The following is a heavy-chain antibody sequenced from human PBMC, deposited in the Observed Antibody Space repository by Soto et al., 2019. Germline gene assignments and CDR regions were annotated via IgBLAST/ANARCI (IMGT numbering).Heavy chain of an antibody. CDR1: GGSISSSNW. V-gene: IGHV4-4*02. J-gene: IGHJ6*02. Sequence: QVQLQESGPGLVKPSGTLSLTCAVSGGSISSSNWWSWVRQPPGKGLEWIGEIYHSGSTNYNPSLKSRVTXSXDXXKNQFSLKLSSVTAADTAVYYCARKGLGGYYGMDVWGQGTTVTVSS. D-gene: IGHD6-6*01. CDR2: IYHSGST. CDR3: ARKGLGGYYGMDV.